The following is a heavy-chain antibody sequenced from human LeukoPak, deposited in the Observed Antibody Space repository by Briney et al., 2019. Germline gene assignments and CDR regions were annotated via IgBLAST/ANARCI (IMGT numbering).Heavy chain of an antibody. CDR1: GFTFSTYA. D-gene: IGHD3-22*01. J-gene: IGHJ4*02. Sequence: GGSLRLSCAASGFTFSTYAMHWVRQAPGKGLEWVAVISYDGSNKYYADSVKGRFTISRDNSKNTLYLQMNSLRAEDTAVYYCAKAESMIVVVIGFDCWGQGTLVTVSS. CDR2: ISYDGSNK. V-gene: IGHV3-30*18. CDR3: AKAESMIVVVIGFDC.